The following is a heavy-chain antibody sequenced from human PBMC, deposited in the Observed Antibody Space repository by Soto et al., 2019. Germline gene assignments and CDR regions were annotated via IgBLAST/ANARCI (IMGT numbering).Heavy chain of an antibody. CDR3: ARDIRHVNIVATTIRHFDAFDI. Sequence: ASVKVSCKASGYTFTGYYMHWVRQAPGQGLEWMGWINPNSGGTNYAQKFQGWVTMTRDTSISTAYMELSRLRSDDTAVYYCARDIRHVNIVATTIRHFDAFDIWGQGTMVTVSS. V-gene: IGHV1-2*04. CDR1: GYTFTGYY. D-gene: IGHD5-12*01. J-gene: IGHJ3*02. CDR2: INPNSGGT.